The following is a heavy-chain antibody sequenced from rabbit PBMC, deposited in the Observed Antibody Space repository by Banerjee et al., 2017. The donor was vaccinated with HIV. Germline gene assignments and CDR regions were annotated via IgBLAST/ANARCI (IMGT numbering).Heavy chain of an antibody. CDR3: VRAGVYAGSSSYTGFDFNL. CDR2: IYGGSGST. V-gene: IGHV1S7*01. CDR1: GFDFSSYY. Sequence: QLKETGGGLVQPGGSLTLSCKASGFDFSSYYMSWVRQAPGKGLEWIGIIYGGSGSTDYASWVNGRFTISSDNAQNTVDLQMNSLTAADTATYFCVRAGVYAGSSSYTGFDFNLWGQGTLVTVS. J-gene: IGHJ4*01. D-gene: IGHD8-1*01.